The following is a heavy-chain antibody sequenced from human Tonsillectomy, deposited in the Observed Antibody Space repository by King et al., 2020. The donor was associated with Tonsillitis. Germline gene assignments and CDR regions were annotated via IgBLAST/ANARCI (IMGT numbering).Heavy chain of an antibody. CDR2: ISYEGENQ. V-gene: IGHV3-30*04. Sequence: VQLVESGGGVVQTGRSLKLSCEDSGVSFSNYALHRVRQSPGKGLERVAVISYEGENQFYADSVKGRFTISRDNSKNTLFLQMSSLRAEDTAIYYCARETPTYGSGSYYSAYFDYWGQGTLVTVSS. CDR1: GVSFSNYA. CDR3: ARETPTYGSGSYYSAYFDY. J-gene: IGHJ4*02. D-gene: IGHD3-10*01.